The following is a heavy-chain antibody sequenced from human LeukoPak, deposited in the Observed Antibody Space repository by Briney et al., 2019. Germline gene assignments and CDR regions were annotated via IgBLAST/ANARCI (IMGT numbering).Heavy chain of an antibody. CDR1: GFTFSSYE. D-gene: IGHD3-22*01. CDR2: ISSSSSYI. Sequence: KPGGSLRLSCAASGFTFSSYEMNWVRQAPGKGLEWVSSISSSSSYIYYADSVKGRFTISRDNAKNSLYLQMNSLRAEDTAVYYCARAHYDSSGYDALDIWGQGTMVTVSS. V-gene: IGHV3-21*01. CDR3: ARAHYDSSGYDALDI. J-gene: IGHJ3*02.